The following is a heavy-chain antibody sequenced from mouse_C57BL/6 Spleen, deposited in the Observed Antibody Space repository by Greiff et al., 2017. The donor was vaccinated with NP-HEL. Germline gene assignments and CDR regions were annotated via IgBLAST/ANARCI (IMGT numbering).Heavy chain of an antibody. CDR3: ARWGDGYSDYYAMDY. CDR2: INPNNGGT. J-gene: IGHJ4*01. CDR1: GYTFTDYN. Sequence: VQLKESGPELVKPGASVKIPCKASGYTFTDYNMDWVKQSHGKSLEWIGDINPNNGGTIYNQKFKGKATLTVDKSSSTAYMELRSLTSEDTAVYYCARWGDGYSDYYAMDYWGQGTSVTVSS. V-gene: IGHV1-18*01. D-gene: IGHD2-3*01.